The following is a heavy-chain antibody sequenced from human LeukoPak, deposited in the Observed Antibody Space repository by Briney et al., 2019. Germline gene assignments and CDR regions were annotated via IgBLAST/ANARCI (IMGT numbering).Heavy chain of an antibody. J-gene: IGHJ4*02. CDR3: AKSGYNRFDY. Sequence: GGSLRLSCAASGFTFSSSAMSWVRQAPGKGLEWVSSISGSGSGGSTYYADSVKGRFTISRDNSKNTLYLQMNSLRAEDTGVYYCAKSGYNRFDYWGQGTLVTVPS. CDR2: ISGSGSGGST. CDR1: GFTFSSSA. V-gene: IGHV3-23*01. D-gene: IGHD5-24*01.